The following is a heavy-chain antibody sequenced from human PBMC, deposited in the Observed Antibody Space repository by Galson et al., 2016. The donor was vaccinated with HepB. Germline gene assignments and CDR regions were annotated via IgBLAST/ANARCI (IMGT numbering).Heavy chain of an antibody. V-gene: IGHV5-51*01. CDR1: GYTFSFFW. Sequence: QSGAEVKKPGESLKISCETSGYTFSFFWIGWVRQMPGKGLEWMGIVYPGDSETRYVPSFQGQVTISADRSINTAYLQWSSLKASDSAMYYCVRHSGSGWPAYWGQGTLVTVSS. CDR2: VYPGDSET. CDR3: VRHSGSGWPAY. J-gene: IGHJ4*02. D-gene: IGHD6-19*01.